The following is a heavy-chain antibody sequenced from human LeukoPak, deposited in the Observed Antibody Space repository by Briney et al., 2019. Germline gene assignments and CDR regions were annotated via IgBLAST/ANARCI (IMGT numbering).Heavy chain of an antibody. V-gene: IGHV3-23*01. D-gene: IGHD3-3*01. Sequence: GGSLRLSCAASGFTFSSYAMSWVRQAPGKGLEWVSAISGSGGSTYYADSVKGRFTISRDNSKNTLYLQMNSLRAEDTAVYYCARATILGEAIEPWFDPWGQGTLVTVSS. CDR1: GFTFSSYA. CDR2: ISGSGGST. J-gene: IGHJ5*02. CDR3: ARATILGEAIEPWFDP.